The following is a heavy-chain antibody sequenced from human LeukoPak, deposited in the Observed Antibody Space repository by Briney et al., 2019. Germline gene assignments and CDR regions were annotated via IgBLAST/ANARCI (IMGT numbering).Heavy chain of an antibody. CDR1: GFSFRNYG. V-gene: IGHV3-30*02. D-gene: IGHD3-10*01. CDR3: ARDAQGVKRAFDI. J-gene: IGHJ3*02. Sequence: GGSLRLSCVASGFSFRNYGMHWVRQAPGKGLEWVTFIRSDSSYKYYADSVKGRFTISRDNSKNTLYLQMNSLRAEDTAVYYCARDAQGVKRAFDIWGQGTMVTVSS. CDR2: IRSDSSYK.